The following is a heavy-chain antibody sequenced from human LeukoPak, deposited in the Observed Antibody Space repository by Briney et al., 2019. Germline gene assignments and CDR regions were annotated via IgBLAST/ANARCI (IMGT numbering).Heavy chain of an antibody. CDR1: GSAFTFGDYW. CDR3: AREDPSRVYYYYIDV. J-gene: IGHJ6*03. Sequence: KPGGSLRLSCAASGSAFTFGDYWMNWVRQAPGKGLEWVSSIGSGTSYTYYADSVKGRFTISRDDAKNSLYLQMDSLRAEDTGVYYCAREDPSRVYYYYIDVWGNGTTVTVSS. V-gene: IGHV3-21*01. CDR2: IGSGTSYT.